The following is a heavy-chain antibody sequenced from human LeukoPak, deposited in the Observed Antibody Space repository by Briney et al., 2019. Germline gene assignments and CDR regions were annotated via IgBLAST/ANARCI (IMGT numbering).Heavy chain of an antibody. CDR3: ARDRAVADQPQLTEE. CDR2: INPSGGST. J-gene: IGHJ4*02. V-gene: IGHV1-46*01. D-gene: IGHD6-19*01. Sequence: ASVKVSCKASGYTFTSYYMHWVRQAPGQGLEWMGIINPSGGSTSYAQKFQGRVTMTRDTSTSTVYMELSSLRSEDTAVYYCARDRAVADQPQLTEEWGQGTLVTVSS. CDR1: GYTFTSYY.